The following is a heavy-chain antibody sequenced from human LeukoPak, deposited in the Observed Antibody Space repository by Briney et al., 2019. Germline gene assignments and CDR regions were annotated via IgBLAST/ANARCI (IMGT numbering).Heavy chain of an antibody. CDR1: GGSFSGYY. Sequence: SETLSLTCAVYGGSFSGYYCSWIRQPPGKGLEWIGEISHSGSTNYNPSLKSRVTISVDTSKNQFSLKLSSVTAADTAVYYCARRQVFDNWNYSNPYYFDYWGQGTLVTVSS. V-gene: IGHV4-34*01. D-gene: IGHD1-7*01. CDR2: ISHSGST. CDR3: ARRQVFDNWNYSNPYYFDY. J-gene: IGHJ4*02.